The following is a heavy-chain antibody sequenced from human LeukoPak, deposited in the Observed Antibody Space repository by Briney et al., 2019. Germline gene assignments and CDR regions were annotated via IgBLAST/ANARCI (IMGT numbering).Heavy chain of an antibody. CDR1: GFTFSSYA. V-gene: IGHV3-23*01. D-gene: IGHD3-16*02. J-gene: IGHJ6*02. CDR3: ARDMRLRLGELSLVYYYGMDV. Sequence: PGGSLRLSCAASGFTFSSYAMSWVRQAPGKGLEWVSGTSGSGGSTYYADSVKGRFTISRDNSKNTLYLQMNSLRAEDTAVYYCARDMRLRLGELSLVYYYGMDVWGQGTTVTVSS. CDR2: TSGSGGST.